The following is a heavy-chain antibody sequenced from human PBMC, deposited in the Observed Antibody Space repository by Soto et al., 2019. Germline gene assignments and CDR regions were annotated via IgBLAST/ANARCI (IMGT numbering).Heavy chain of an antibody. Sequence: PGGSLRLSCAASGFTFDDYVMSWVRQAPGKGLEWVSGINWNGGSTGYADSVKGRFTISRDNAKNSLYLQMNSLRAEDTALYYCARVGITMVRGVYYYGMDVWGQGTTVTVSS. CDR2: INWNGGST. V-gene: IGHV3-20*04. D-gene: IGHD3-10*01. CDR3: ARVGITMVRGVYYYGMDV. J-gene: IGHJ6*02. CDR1: GFTFDDYV.